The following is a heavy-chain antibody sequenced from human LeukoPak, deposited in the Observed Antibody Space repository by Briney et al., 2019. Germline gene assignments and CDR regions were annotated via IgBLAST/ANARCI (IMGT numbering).Heavy chain of an antibody. J-gene: IGHJ6*03. CDR3: AKEEDYYYYYMDV. CDR1: GFSFPYG. CDR2: ITNSGENT. Sequence: GGSLRLSCEASGFSFPYGMSWVRQAPGKGLEWVSGITNSGENTYYADSVKGRFTISRDNSKNTLYLQMNSLRAEDTAVYYCAKEEDYYYYYMDVWGKGTTVTISS. V-gene: IGHV3-23*01.